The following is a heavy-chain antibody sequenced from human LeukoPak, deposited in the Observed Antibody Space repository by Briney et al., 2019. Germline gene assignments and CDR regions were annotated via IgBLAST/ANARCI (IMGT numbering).Heavy chain of an antibody. V-gene: IGHV3-21*01. CDR3: ATYHPNYYDSSGYYPYYYMDV. CDR2: ISSSSSYI. D-gene: IGHD3-22*01. J-gene: IGHJ6*03. CDR1: GFTFSSYS. Sequence: GGSLRLSCAASGFTFSSYSMNWVRQAPGKGLEWVSSISSSSSYIYYADSVKGRFTISRDNAKNSLYLQMNSLRAEDTAVYYCATYHPNYYDSSGYYPYYYMDVWGKGTPVTVSS.